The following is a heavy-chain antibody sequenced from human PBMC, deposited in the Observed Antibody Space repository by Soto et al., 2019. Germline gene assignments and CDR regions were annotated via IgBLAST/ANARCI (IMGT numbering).Heavy chain of an antibody. J-gene: IGHJ6*02. V-gene: IGHV3-30-3*01. CDR1: GFTFSSYA. Sequence: QVQLVESGGGVVQPGRSLRLSCAASGFTFSSYAMHWVRQAPGKGLEWVAVISYDGSNKYYADSVKGRFTISRDNSKNTLYLQMNSLRAEDTAVYYCARSGFGEVTPGYYYYGMDVWGQGTTVTVSS. D-gene: IGHD3-10*01. CDR2: ISYDGSNK. CDR3: ARSGFGEVTPGYYYYGMDV.